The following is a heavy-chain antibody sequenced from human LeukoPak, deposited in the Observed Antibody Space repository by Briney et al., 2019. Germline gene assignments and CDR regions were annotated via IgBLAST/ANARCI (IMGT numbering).Heavy chain of an antibody. J-gene: IGHJ4*02. CDR2: IHYSGST. V-gene: IGHV4-59*01. D-gene: IGHD5-24*01. CDR1: VVSISSYY. CDR3: ARGQMGDGYNSYYFDY. Sequence: SETLSLTCTVSVVSISSYYWSWIRQAPGKGLEWIGYIHYSGSTNYNPSLESRVTTSVDTSKNQFSLKLSSVTAADTAVYYCARGQMGDGYNSYYFDYWGQGTLVTVSS.